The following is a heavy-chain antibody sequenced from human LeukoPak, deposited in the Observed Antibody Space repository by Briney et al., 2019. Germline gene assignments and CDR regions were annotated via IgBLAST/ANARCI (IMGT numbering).Heavy chain of an antibody. CDR3: ARRTRGSWVDY. D-gene: IGHD1-26*01. J-gene: IGHJ4*02. CDR2: ISYDGSNK. V-gene: IGHV3-30*03. CDR1: GFTFSTYG. Sequence: GRSLRLSCAASGFTFSTYGMHWVRQAPGKGLEWVAVISYDGSNKYYADSVRGRFTISRDNSKNTLYLEMNTLRAEDTAVYHCARRTRGSWVDYWGQGTLVTVSS.